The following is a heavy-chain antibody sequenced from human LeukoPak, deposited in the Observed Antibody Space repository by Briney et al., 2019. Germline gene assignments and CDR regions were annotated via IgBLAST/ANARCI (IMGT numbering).Heavy chain of an antibody. Sequence: PETLSLTCTVSGGSISSHYWSWIRQPPGKGLEWIGYIYYSGTTKYNPSLESRVTISVDTSKNQFSLKLRSVTAADTAVYYCARGAYTSSWFFDSWGQGTLVTVSS. V-gene: IGHV4-59*11. J-gene: IGHJ4*02. D-gene: IGHD6-13*01. CDR3: ARGAYTSSWFFDS. CDR2: IYYSGTT. CDR1: GGSISSHY.